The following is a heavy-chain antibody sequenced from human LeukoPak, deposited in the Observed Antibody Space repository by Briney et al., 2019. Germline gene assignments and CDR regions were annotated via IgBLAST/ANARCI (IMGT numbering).Heavy chain of an antibody. Sequence: GGSLRLSWAASGXTFSSYSMNWVRQAPGKGLEWVSSISSSSSYIYYADSVKGRFTISRDNAKNSLYLQMNSLRAEDTAVYYCARDSSSSWQGGDYWGQGTLVTVSS. J-gene: IGHJ4*02. D-gene: IGHD6-13*01. CDR1: GXTFSSYS. CDR3: ARDSSSSWQGGDY. CDR2: ISSSSSYI. V-gene: IGHV3-21*01.